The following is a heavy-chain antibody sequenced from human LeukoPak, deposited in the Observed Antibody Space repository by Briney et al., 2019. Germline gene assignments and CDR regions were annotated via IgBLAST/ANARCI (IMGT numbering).Heavy chain of an antibody. D-gene: IGHD1-1*01. J-gene: IGHJ4*02. V-gene: IGHV4-59*08. CDR3: ATTLDHGGPPDY. CDR1: GGSISNYY. CDR2: FYNSGST. Sequence: SETLSLTCTVSGGSISNYYWSWIRQPPGKGLEWIGSFYNSGSTKYNPSLKSRVTISVDTSKNQFSLKLSSVTAADTAVYYCATTLDHGGPPDYWGQGTLVTVSS.